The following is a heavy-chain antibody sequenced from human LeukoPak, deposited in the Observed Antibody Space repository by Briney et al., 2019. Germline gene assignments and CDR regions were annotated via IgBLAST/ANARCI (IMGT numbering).Heavy chain of an antibody. Sequence: GGSLRLSCAASGFTVSSNYMSWVRQAPGKVLEWVSVIYSGGTTYYADSVKGRFTISRDNSKNTLYLQMNSLRAEDTAVYYCASGGTGGDSFDIWGQGTMVTVSS. D-gene: IGHD2-15*01. V-gene: IGHV3-53*01. CDR3: ASGGTGGDSFDI. CDR2: IYSGGTT. J-gene: IGHJ3*02. CDR1: GFTVSSNY.